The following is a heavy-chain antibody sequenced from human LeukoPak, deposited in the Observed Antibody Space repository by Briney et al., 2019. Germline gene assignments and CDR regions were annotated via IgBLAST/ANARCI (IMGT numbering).Heavy chain of an antibody. Sequence: ASVKVSCKASGYTFTTYDITWVRQAPGQGLEWMGWINPNSGGTNYAQKFQGRVTMTRDTSISTAYMELSRLRSDDTAVYYCASYSSSWYYFDYWGQGTLVTVSS. CDR2: INPNSGGT. D-gene: IGHD6-13*01. CDR1: GYTFTTYD. V-gene: IGHV1-2*02. J-gene: IGHJ4*02. CDR3: ASYSSSWYYFDY.